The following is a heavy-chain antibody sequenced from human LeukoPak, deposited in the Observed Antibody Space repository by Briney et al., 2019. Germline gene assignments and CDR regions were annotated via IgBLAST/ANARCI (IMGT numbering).Heavy chain of an antibody. CDR2: INPNSGGT. CDR3: ARLTYYDAFVREVFDI. Sequence: GASVKLSCKASGYTFTDYHLNWVRQAPGQGLEWMGWINPNSGGTNYAQKFQGRVTMTRDTSISTAYMELSRLRSDDTAVYYCARLTYYDAFVREVFDIWGQGTTVTVSS. CDR1: GYTFTDYH. D-gene: IGHD3-22*01. V-gene: IGHV1-2*02. J-gene: IGHJ3*02.